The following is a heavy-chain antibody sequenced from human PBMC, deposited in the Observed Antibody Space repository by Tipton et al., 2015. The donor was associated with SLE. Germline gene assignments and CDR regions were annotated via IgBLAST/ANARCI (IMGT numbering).Heavy chain of an antibody. D-gene: IGHD3-16*01. J-gene: IGHJ3*02. CDR1: GYTYTNSY. CDR2: MNPSGVGT. V-gene: IGHV1-46*01. CDR3: ARDRGPSWGYASAI. Sequence: QLVQSGAEVKKPGASLRVSCKASGYTYTNSYIHWVRQAPGQGLEWMGIMNPSGVGTGHAQNFQGRPTMTSDKSTTTAHMELSSLISEDTAVYYCARDRGPSWGYASAIWGQGTMVIVSS.